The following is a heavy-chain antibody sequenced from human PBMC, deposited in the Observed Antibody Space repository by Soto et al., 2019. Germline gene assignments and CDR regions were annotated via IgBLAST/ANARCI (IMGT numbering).Heavy chain of an antibody. J-gene: IGHJ6*02. D-gene: IGHD4-4*01. CDR3: ARWPTVSRPTYGMDV. Sequence: QVLLVQSGAQVKNPVSSVKVSRKASGGTFISYVYNWVRQAPGQGLEWMGGIIPMFNITNFAQKFQGRITITADESTTTAYMELSSLRSEDTAVYYCARWPTVSRPTYGMDVWGQGTTVTVSS. CDR2: IIPMFNIT. CDR1: GGTFISYV. V-gene: IGHV1-69*01.